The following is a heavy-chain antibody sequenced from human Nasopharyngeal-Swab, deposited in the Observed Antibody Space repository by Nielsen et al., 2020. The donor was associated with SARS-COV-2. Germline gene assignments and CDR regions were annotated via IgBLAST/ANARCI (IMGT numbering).Heavy chain of an antibody. Sequence: GESLKISCAASGFTFSSYSMNWVRQAPGKGLEWVSYISSSSSTIYYADSVKGRFTISRDNAKNSLYLQMNSLRAEDTAVYYCAREEAAAGYPNWFDPWGQGTLVTVSS. CDR2: ISSSSSTI. J-gene: IGHJ5*02. CDR3: AREEAAAGYPNWFDP. CDR1: GFTFSSYS. D-gene: IGHD6-13*01. V-gene: IGHV3-48*01.